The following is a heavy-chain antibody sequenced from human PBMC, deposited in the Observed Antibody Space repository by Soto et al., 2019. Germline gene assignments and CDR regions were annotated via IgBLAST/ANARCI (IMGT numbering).Heavy chain of an antibody. CDR3: EEGASRYYDFWSGDEGCTQRVYYYGMDG. D-gene: IGHD3-3*01. J-gene: IGHJ6*02. Sequence: SVQVSCTASGGPFSSYAISWVRQAPGQGLEWMGGIIPIFGTANYAQKFQGRVTITADKSTSPAYMELSSLRSEDTAVYYCEEGASRYYDFWSGDEGCTQRVYYYGMDGWGHGTKVTVSS. CDR1: GGPFSSYA. CDR2: IIPIFGTA. V-gene: IGHV1-69*06.